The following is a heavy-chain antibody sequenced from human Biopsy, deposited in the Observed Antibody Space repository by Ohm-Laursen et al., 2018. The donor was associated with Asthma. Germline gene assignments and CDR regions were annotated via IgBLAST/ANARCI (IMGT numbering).Heavy chain of an antibody. CDR2: ISGSGTPI. CDR1: GYTFSNYA. V-gene: IGHV3-23*01. D-gene: IGHD3-9*01. J-gene: IGHJ4*02. Sequence: FPRLSCAASGYTFSNYAMNWVRQAPGRGLEWVSAISGSGTPIYYANSVKGRFTISRDNSKNTLYLQMNSLRAEDTAVYYCARAPEYTAYYSYWGQGTLVTVSS. CDR3: ARAPEYTAYYSY.